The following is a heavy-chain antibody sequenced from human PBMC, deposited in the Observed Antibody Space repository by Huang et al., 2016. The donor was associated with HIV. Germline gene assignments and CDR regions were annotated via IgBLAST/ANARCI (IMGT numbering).Heavy chain of an antibody. J-gene: IGHJ6*02. V-gene: IGHV4-39*01. D-gene: IGHD6-19*01. CDR3: ARHGRVAGHYYNNMDV. CDR1: GGAISSSSYY. Sequence: LQLQESGPGLVKSSETLSLICTVSGGAISSSSYYWGWHRQPPGKGPEGIGSIYYRGNTYYNPPLKRRFTISVDTSKNQFSLKVNSVTAVDTAVYYCARHGRVAGHYYNNMDVWGRGTTVTVSS. CDR2: IYYRGNT.